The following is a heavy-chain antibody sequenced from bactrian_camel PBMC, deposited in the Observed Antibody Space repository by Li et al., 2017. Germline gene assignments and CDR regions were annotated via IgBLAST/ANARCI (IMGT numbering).Heavy chain of an antibody. V-gene: IGHV3S1*01. CDR2: IPTGSAA. CDR1: VSVYC. CDR3: AEGRGSRGEHCYSLNY. J-gene: IGHJ4*01. Sequence: HVQLVESGGGSVQPGGSLRLSCVYSVSVYCMAWFRQAPGKEREGVAVIPTGSAAYYGDSVKGRFTISKDSARNTVYLQMNNLQPEDTATYYCAEGRGSRGEHCYSLNYWGQGTQVTVS. D-gene: IGHD6*01.